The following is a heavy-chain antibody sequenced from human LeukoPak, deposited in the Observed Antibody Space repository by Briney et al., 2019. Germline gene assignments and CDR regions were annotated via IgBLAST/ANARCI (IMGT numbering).Heavy chain of an antibody. D-gene: IGHD6-13*01. Sequence: PGGSLRLSCAASGFTFSGSAMHWVRQASGKGLEWVGRIRSKANSYATAYAASVKGRLTISRDDSKNTAYLQMNSLKTEDTAVYYCTRHREGQPDPFDYWGQGTLVTVSS. V-gene: IGHV3-73*01. CDR3: TRHREGQPDPFDY. J-gene: IGHJ4*02. CDR2: IRSKANSYAT. CDR1: GFTFSGSA.